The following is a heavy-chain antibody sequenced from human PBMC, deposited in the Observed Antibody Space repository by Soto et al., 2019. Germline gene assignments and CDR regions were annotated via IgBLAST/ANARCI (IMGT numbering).Heavy chain of an antibody. J-gene: IGHJ6*02. D-gene: IGHD2-21*01. Sequence: QVQLVQSGAELKKTGSSVKVSCRASGDTFSSYAVNWVRQAPGRGLEWMGRIITVLGTTDYAQKFKGRVTVTAEKTTNTVYMELSSLRSEDTAVYYCARRRYCGYDCDHKHYYGMDVWGQGTTVTVAS. CDR1: GDTFSSYA. CDR2: IITVLGTT. V-gene: IGHV1-69*08. CDR3: ARRRYCGYDCDHKHYYGMDV.